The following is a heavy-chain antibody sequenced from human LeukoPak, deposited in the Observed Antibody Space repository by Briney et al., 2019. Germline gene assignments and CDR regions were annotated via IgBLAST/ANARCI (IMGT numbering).Heavy chain of an antibody. Sequence: GGSLRLSCAASGFTFSNYGMHWVRQAPGKGLEWVAVIWYDGSNKYYADSVKGRFTISRDNSKNTLNLQMNSLRAEDTAVYYCARDSMIVGWYFQHWGQGTLVTVSS. CDR2: IWYDGSNK. D-gene: IGHD3-22*01. V-gene: IGHV3-33*01. CDR3: ARDSMIVGWYFQH. J-gene: IGHJ1*01. CDR1: GFTFSNYG.